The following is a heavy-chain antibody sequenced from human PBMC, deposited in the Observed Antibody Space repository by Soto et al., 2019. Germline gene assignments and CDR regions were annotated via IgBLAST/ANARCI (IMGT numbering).Heavy chain of an antibody. CDR2: IYAGGDT. Sequence: EVQVVESGGGLAQPGGSLRLSRAASGFTVSSSYMSWVRQAPGKRLEWVSVIYAGGDTFYADSVKGRFTISRDNSENTLYLQMNSLRVEDTAVYYCALHCTGGNCFGYWGQGTLVAVSS. CDR1: GFTVSSSY. D-gene: IGHD2-8*02. CDR3: ALHCTGGNCFGY. J-gene: IGHJ4*02. V-gene: IGHV3-66*01.